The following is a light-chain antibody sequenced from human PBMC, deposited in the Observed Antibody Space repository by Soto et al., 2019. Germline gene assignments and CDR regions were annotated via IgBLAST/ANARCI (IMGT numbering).Light chain of an antibody. V-gene: IGKV3-15*01. Sequence: EILMTQSPSTRAVSPCGRASLSCRASQSVGRTLAWYQQKPGQAPRLLVFGASNRATGIPARFSGSGSGTEFTLPISSLQSEDFAVYYCQQYNNWPTWTFGQGTKVDIK. CDR1: QSVGRT. J-gene: IGKJ1*01. CDR2: GAS. CDR3: QQYNNWPTWT.